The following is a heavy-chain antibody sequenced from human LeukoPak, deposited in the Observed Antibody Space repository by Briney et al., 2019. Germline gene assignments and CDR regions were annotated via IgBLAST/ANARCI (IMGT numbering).Heavy chain of an antibody. J-gene: IGHJ4*02. D-gene: IGHD5/OR15-5a*01. V-gene: IGHV3-74*03. CDR3: VRDRTVSTILDY. CDR2: IKTDGSAM. CDR1: GFTFNDYW. Sequence: PGGSLRLSCVGSGFTFNDYWIHWVRQAPGKGLVWVSAIKTDGSAMQYADSVKGRFAISRDNAKNTVYLQMNSLRDEDTAVYYCVRDRTVSTILDYWGQGTLVTASS.